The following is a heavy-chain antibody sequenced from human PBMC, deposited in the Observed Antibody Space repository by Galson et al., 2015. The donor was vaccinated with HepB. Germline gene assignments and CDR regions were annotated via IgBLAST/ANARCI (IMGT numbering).Heavy chain of an antibody. J-gene: IGHJ4*02. CDR3: ARAQPTSGHLYSLGF. CDR2: TYYESKWSN. D-gene: IGHD3-22*01. Sequence: CAISGDSVSSNSAAWNWIRQSPSRDLEWLGRTYYESKWSNDYAASVKSRITINPDTANNQSSLQLNSVTPEDTAVYYCARAQPTSGHLYSLGFWGQGTLVTVS. V-gene: IGHV6-1*01. CDR1: GDSVSSNSAA.